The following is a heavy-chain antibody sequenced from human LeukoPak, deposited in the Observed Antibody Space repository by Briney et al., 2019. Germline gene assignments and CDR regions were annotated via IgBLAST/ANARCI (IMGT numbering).Heavy chain of an antibody. J-gene: IGHJ6*03. Sequence: GGSLSLSCAASGFTFSTYSMHWVRQAPGKGLEYVSAISSNGGGTYYANSVKGRFTISRDNSKNTLYLQMGSLRAEDMAVYYCARVAVPATLNYYMGVWGKGTSVTVSS. CDR2: ISSNGGGT. V-gene: IGHV3-64*01. D-gene: IGHD2-2*01. CDR3: ARVAVPATLNYYMGV. CDR1: GFTFSTYS.